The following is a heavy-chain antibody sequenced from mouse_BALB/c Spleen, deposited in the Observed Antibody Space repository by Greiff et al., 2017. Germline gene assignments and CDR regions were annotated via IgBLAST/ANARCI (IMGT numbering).Heavy chain of an antibody. J-gene: IGHJ4*01. CDR1: GYTFTDYE. D-gene: IGHD3-3*01. Sequence: QVQLQQSGAELVRPGASVTLSCKASGYTFTDYEMHWVKQTPVHGLEWIGAIDPATGGTAYNQKFKGKATLTADKSSSTAYMELRSLTSEDSAVYYCTRRGDPYAMDYWGQGTSVTVSS. V-gene: IGHV1-15*01. CDR2: IDPATGGT. CDR3: TRRGDPYAMDY.